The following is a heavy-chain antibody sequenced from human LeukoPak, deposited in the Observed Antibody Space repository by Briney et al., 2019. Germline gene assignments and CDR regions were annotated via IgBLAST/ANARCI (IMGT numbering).Heavy chain of an antibody. V-gene: IGHV5-51*01. CDR1: GYSFTTYW. D-gene: IGHD4-11*01. CDR3: ARHIEGNDYSISYYGMDV. J-gene: IGHJ6*01. Sequence: GESLKISCKGSGYSFTTYWIGWVRQMPGRGPEWMGIIYPGDSETRYSPSFQGQVTISADKSITTAYLEFSSLKASDTAMYYCARHIEGNDYSISYYGMDVWGQGTTVTVSS. CDR2: IYPGDSET.